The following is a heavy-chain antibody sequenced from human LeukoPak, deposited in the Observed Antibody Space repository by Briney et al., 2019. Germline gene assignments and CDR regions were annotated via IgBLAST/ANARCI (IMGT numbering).Heavy chain of an antibody. CDR2: VHGGGGDT. J-gene: IGHJ4*02. D-gene: IGHD5-18*01. CDR3: AGRVTGYSSGYVY. V-gene: IGHV3-23*01. CDR1: GFTFGNYA. Sequence: GGSLRLSCVGSGFTFGNYAMSWVRQAPGKGLEWVSTVHGGGGDTYYADSVKGRFTISRDNSKNTLYLQMTSLRAEDTALYYCAGRVTGYSSGYVYWGQGTLVTVSS.